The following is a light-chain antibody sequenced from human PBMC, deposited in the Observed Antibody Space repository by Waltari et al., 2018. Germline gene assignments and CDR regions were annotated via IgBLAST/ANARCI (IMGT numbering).Light chain of an antibody. CDR1: KDIGKN. Sequence: IQMTQSPSSLSASIGDRVPITCRASKDIGKNLSWFQERPGKAPKLLIYDASNRAAGVLSRFSGTGSGTDFSLTISSLQPEDSATYYCQHYNNLPYTFSRGTKLQIK. CDR2: DAS. CDR3: QHYNNLPYT. J-gene: IGKJ2*01. V-gene: IGKV1-33*01.